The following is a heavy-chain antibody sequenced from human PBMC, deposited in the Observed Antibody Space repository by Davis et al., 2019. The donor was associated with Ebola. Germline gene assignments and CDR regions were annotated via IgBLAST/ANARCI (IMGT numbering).Heavy chain of an antibody. CDR1: GAATTSYY. D-gene: IGHD3-22*01. CDR3: ARLVALYDDSGYAYFDY. CDR2: VHYSGSS. Sequence: SETLSPPCTPSGAATTSYYWSWIRQPPGKGLEYIGYVHYSGSSNYNPNLKSRVTMSTDTSKMQLSLKLSSVTAADTAVYYCARLVALYDDSGYAYFDYWGLGTLVTVSS. V-gene: IGHV4-59*01. J-gene: IGHJ4*02.